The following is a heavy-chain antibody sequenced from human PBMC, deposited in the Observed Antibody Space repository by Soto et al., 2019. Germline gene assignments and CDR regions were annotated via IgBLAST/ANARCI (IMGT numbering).Heavy chain of an antibody. D-gene: IGHD3-22*01. CDR1: GCSISSGGYY. J-gene: IGHJ3*02. Sequence: QVQLQESGPGLVKPSQTLSLTCTVSGCSISSGGYYWSWIRQHPGKGLEWIGYIYYSGSTYYNPSFKSRVTISVDTSKNQFSLKLSSVTAADTAVYYCARDYDSSAPDAFDIWGQGTMVTVSS. CDR2: IYYSGST. CDR3: ARDYDSSAPDAFDI. V-gene: IGHV4-31*03.